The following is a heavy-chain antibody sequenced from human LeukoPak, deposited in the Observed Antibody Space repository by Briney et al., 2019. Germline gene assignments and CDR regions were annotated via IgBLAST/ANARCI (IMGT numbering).Heavy chain of an antibody. J-gene: IGHJ5*02. CDR1: GFTFSSYA. V-gene: IGHV3-23*01. Sequence: GGSLRLSCAASGFTFSSYAMSWVRQAPGKGLEWVSGLTGSGGNTYYADSVKGRFTISRDNSKNTLSLQMNSLRAEDTAVYYCASPVVVVAATRFDPWGQGTLVTVSS. CDR3: ASPVVVVAATRFDP. CDR2: LTGSGGNT. D-gene: IGHD2-15*01.